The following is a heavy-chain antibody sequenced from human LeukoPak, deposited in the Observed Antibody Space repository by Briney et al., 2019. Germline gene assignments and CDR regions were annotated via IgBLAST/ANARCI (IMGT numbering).Heavy chain of an antibody. D-gene: IGHD1-20*01. CDR3: ARGLSITGTINYYYYGMDV. CDR1: EGTFSSYA. Sequence: GASVKVSCKASEGTFSSYAISWVRQAPGQGLEWMGGIIPIFGTANYAQKFQGRVTITADESTSTAYMELSSLRSEDTAVYYCARGLSITGTINYYYYGMDVWGQGTTVTVSS. J-gene: IGHJ6*02. V-gene: IGHV1-69*13. CDR2: IIPIFGTA.